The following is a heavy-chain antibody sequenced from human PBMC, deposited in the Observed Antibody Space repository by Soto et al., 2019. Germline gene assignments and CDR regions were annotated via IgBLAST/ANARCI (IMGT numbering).Heavy chain of an antibody. D-gene: IGHD6-13*01. CDR2: IIPIFGTA. CDR3: AIGIAAAGINRGYFDY. V-gene: IGHV1-69*01. J-gene: IGHJ4*02. Sequence: QVQLVQSGAAVKKPGSSVKVSCKASGGTFSSYAISWVRQAPGQGLEWMGGIIPIFGTANYAQKFQGRVTITADETTSTAYMELSSLRSEDTAVYYCAIGIAAAGINRGYFDYWGQGTLVTVSS. CDR1: GGTFSSYA.